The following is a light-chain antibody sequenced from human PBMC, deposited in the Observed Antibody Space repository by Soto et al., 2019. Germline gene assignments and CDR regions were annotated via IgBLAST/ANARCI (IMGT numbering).Light chain of an antibody. V-gene: IGKV1-9*01. J-gene: IGKJ4*01. CDR2: AAS. Sequence: DIPLTHFPSFLSPPVEDRLPTLCRASRGFTGYLAWYQQRPGKAPRLLIYAASTLQSGVPSRFSGSGSGTEFTLTISSLQPEDFATFYCQQLDSYPFTFGGGTKVEIK. CDR1: RGFTGY. CDR3: QQLDSYPFT.